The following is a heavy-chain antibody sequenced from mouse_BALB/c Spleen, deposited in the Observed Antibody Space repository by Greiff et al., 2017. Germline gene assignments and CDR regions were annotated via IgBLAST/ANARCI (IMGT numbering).Heavy chain of an antibody. CDR1: GFNIKDTY. D-gene: IGHD1-1*01. Sequence: VQLQQSGAELVKPGASVKLSCTASGFNIKDTYMHWVKQRPEQGLEWIGRIDPANGNTKYDPKFQGKATITADTSSNTAYLQLSSLTSEDTAVYYCARHYYGSSSYYYAMDYWGQGTSVTVSS. CDR3: ARHYYGSSSYYYAMDY. V-gene: IGHV14-3*02. J-gene: IGHJ4*01. CDR2: IDPANGNT.